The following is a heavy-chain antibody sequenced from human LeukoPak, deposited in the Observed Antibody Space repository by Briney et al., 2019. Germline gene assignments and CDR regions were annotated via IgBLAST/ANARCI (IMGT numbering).Heavy chain of an antibody. CDR1: GGSISSSSYY. CDR3: ARHAHNYCVPDY. D-gene: IGHD2-21*01. J-gene: IGHJ4*02. V-gene: IGHV4-39*01. CDR2: MYYSGST. Sequence: SETLSLTCTVSGGSISSSSYYWGWIRQPPGKGLEWIGSMYYSGSTYYNPSLKSRVTISVDMSKNRFSLKLSSVTAADTAVYYCARHAHNYCVPDYWGQGTLVTVSS.